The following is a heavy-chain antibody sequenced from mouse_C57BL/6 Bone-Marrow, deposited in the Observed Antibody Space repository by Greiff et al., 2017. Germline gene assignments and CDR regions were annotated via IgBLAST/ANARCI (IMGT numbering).Heavy chain of an antibody. J-gene: IGHJ4*01. CDR1: GFTFSSYG. V-gene: IGHV5-6*01. CDR2: ISSGGSYT. Sequence: EVQLMESGGDLVKPGGSLKLSCAASGFTFSSYGMSWVRQTPDKRLEWVATISSGGSYTYYPDSVKGRFTISRDNAKNTLYLQMGSLKSEDTAMYYCARRSYAMDYWGQGTSVTVSS. CDR3: ARRSYAMDY.